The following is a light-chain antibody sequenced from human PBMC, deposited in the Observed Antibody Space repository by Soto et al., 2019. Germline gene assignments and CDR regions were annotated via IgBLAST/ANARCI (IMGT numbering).Light chain of an antibody. CDR1: QSGLYNSNKKSY. CDR3: QQYYSIPLT. CDR2: WAS. Sequence: DIVMTQSPDSLALSLGERATITYKSSQSGLYNSNKKSYLAWYQQKLGQPPRLLIYWASTRESEVPDRFSGSGSGTDFTLTISSLQAEDVAIYYCQQYYSIPLTFGGGTKVEIK. V-gene: IGKV4-1*01. J-gene: IGKJ4*01.